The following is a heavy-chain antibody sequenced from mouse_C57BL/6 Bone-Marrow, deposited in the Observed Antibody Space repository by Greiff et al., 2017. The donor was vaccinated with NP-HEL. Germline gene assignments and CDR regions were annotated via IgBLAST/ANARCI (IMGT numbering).Heavy chain of an antibody. CDR2: IHPNSGST. CDR1: GYTFTSYW. V-gene: IGHV1-64*01. CDR3: ARSRRLRRYFDY. D-gene: IGHD2-4*01. J-gene: IGHJ2*01. Sequence: QVQLQQPGAELVKPGASVKLSCKASGYTFTSYWMHWVKQRPGQGLEWIGMIHPNSGSTNYNEKFKSKATLTVDKSSSTAYMQLSSLTSEDSAVYYCARSRRLRRYFDYWGQVTTLTVSS.